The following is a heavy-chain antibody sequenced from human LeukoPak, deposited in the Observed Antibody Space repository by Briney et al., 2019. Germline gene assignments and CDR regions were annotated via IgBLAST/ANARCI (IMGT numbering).Heavy chain of an antibody. V-gene: IGHV1-69*05. CDR2: IIPIFGTA. D-gene: IGHD6-13*01. Sequence: SVKVSCKASGGTFSSYAISWVRQAPGQGLEWMGGIIPIFGTANYAQKFQGRVTITTDESTSTAYMELSSLRSEDTAVYYCARVLTRYSRSSWYGLDYWGQGTLVTVSS. CDR1: GGTFSSYA. J-gene: IGHJ4*02. CDR3: ARVLTRYSRSSWYGLDY.